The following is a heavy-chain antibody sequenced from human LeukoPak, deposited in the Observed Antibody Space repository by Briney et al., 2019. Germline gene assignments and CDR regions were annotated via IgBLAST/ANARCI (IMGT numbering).Heavy chain of an antibody. Sequence: SETLSLTCTVSGGSISSSSYYWGWIRQPPGKGLEWIGSIYYSGSTYYNPSLKSRVTISVDTSKNQFSLKLSSVTAADTAVYYCAREEGSSGWWAQYHWGQGTLVTVSS. CDR2: IYYSGST. V-gene: IGHV4-39*07. CDR1: GGSISSSSYY. D-gene: IGHD6-19*01. CDR3: AREEGSSGWWAQYH. J-gene: IGHJ5*02.